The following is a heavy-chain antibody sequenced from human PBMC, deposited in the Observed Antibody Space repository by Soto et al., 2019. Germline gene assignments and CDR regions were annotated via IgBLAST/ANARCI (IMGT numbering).Heavy chain of an antibody. CDR2: IIPILSIA. CDR3: ASDGDYGFDY. V-gene: IGHV1-69*02. J-gene: IGHJ4*02. CDR1: GGTFSSYT. D-gene: IGHD4-17*01. Sequence: QVQLVQSGAEVKKPGSSVKVSCKASGGTFSSYTISWVRQAPGQGLEWMGRIIPILSIANYAQKFQGRVTITADKSTSTAYMELSSLRSEDTAVYYCASDGDYGFDYWGQGTLVTVSS.